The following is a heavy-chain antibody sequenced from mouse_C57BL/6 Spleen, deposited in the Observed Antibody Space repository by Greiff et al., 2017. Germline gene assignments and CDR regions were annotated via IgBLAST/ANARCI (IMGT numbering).Heavy chain of an antibody. V-gene: IGHV5-4*01. Sequence: DVMLVESGGGLVKPGGSLKLSCAASGFTFSSYAMSWVRQTPEKRLEWVATISAGGSYTYYPDNVKGRFTISRDNAKKNMYRKRGHLKSEDTAMYDSARDYYGSSYYAMDYWGQGTSVTVSS. D-gene: IGHD1-1*01. CDR2: ISAGGSYT. CDR3: ARDYYGSSYYAMDY. CDR1: GFTFSSYA. J-gene: IGHJ4*01.